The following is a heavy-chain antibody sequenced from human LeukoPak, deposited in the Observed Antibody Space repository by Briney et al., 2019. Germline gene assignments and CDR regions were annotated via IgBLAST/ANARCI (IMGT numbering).Heavy chain of an antibody. J-gene: IGHJ2*01. CDR3: VREGVSSSWNNWYFEL. D-gene: IGHD6-13*01. CDR1: GFTFCRSD. V-gene: IGHV3-13*01. CDR2: IGTIDDT. Sequence: PGGSLRLSSAAPGFTFCRSDMHWVRHGTGKGLEWGSAIGTIDDTYYPGSVKGPFTISRENAKNSLYLQMDSLGAEDAAVCYCVREGVSSSWNNWYFELWGRGTLVTVSS.